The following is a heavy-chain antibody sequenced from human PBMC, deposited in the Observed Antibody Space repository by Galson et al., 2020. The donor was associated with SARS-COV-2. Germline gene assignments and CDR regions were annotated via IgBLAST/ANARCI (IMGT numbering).Heavy chain of an antibody. CDR2: INTTSGNT. V-gene: IGHV1-2*02. J-gene: IGHJ6*02. D-gene: IGHD2-15*01. Sequence: ASVQDTCQATRYTFPGYHMHWVRQAPAQGLQWMGWINTTSGNTKSAQKLQDRATLTRHTSMNTAYMDLSRLTSDDTAVYYCSVAVVYYYNGMDVWGQGTTVTVSS. CDR1: RYTFPGYH. CDR3: SVAVVYYYNGMDV.